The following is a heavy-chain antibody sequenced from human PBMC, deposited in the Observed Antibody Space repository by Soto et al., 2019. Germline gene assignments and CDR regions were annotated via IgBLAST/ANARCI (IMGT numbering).Heavy chain of an antibody. D-gene: IGHD3-9*01. J-gene: IGHJ6*03. CDR1: GGTFSSYT. CDR3: ARSADIDYDILTGYAPEDYYMDV. Sequence: SVKVSCKASGGTFSSYTISWVRQAPGQGLEWMGRIIPILGIANYAQKFQGRVTITADKSTSTAYMELSSLRSEDTAVYYCARSADIDYDILTGYAPEDYYMDVWGKGTTVTVS. CDR2: IIPILGIA. V-gene: IGHV1-69*02.